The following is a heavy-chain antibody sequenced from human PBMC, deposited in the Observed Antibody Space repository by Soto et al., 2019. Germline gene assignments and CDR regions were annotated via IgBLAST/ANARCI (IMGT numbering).Heavy chain of an antibody. CDR2: ISWNSGSI. CDR1: GFTFDDYA. V-gene: IGHV3-9*01. CDR3: AKDKEPNVVVVAATLGV. D-gene: IGHD2-15*01. Sequence: PGGSLRLSCAASGFTFDDYAMHWVRQAPGKGLEWVSGISWNSGSIGYADSVKGRFTISRDNAKNSLYLQMNSLRAEDTALYYWAKDKEPNVVVVAATLGVWGKGTTVTVSS. J-gene: IGHJ6*04.